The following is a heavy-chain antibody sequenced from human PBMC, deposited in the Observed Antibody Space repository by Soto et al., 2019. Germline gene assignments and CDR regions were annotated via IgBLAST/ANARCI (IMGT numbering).Heavy chain of an antibody. V-gene: IGHV1-18*01. Sequence: VDSVKVCFKASGYPFTSYGISLVRQAPGQGLEWMGWISAYNGNTNYAQKLQGRVTMTTDTSTSTAYMELRSLRSDDTAVYYCAREGLLWFGEGGMDVWGQGTTVTVSS. J-gene: IGHJ6*01. D-gene: IGHD3-10*01. CDR2: ISAYNGNT. CDR3: AREGLLWFGEGGMDV. CDR1: GYPFTSYG.